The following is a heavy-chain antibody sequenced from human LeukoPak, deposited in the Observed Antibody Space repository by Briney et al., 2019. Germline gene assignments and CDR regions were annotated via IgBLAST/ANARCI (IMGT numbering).Heavy chain of an antibody. CDR3: ARSTWSQAFDI. J-gene: IGHJ3*02. Sequence: GGSLRLSCAASGFTFSSYAMSWVRQAPGKGLEWVSGISGSDGSTNYADSVKGRFTISRDNAKNSLYLQMNSLRAEDTAVYYCARSTWSQAFDIWGQGTMVTVSS. D-gene: IGHD2/OR15-2a*01. V-gene: IGHV3-23*01. CDR1: GFTFSSYA. CDR2: ISGSDGST.